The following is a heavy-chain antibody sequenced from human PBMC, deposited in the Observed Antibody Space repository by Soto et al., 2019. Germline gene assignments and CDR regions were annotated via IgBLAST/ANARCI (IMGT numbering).Heavy chain of an antibody. Sequence: GGSLRLSCAASGFTFSSYGMHWVRQAPGKGLEWVAVIWYDGSNKYYADSVKGRFTISRDNSKNTLYLQMNSLRAEDTAVYYCARDSVVVTAMAGGYYYGMDVWGQGTTVTISS. D-gene: IGHD2-21*02. CDR1: GFTFSSYG. CDR3: ARDSVVVTAMAGGYYYGMDV. V-gene: IGHV3-33*01. CDR2: IWYDGSNK. J-gene: IGHJ6*02.